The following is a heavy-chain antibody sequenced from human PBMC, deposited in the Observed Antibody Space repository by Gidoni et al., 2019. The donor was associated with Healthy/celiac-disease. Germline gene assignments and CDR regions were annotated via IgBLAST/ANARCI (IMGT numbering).Heavy chain of an antibody. CDR2: ISGSGGST. CDR3: AKDRKTTVPGGVLNWFDP. J-gene: IGHJ5*02. Sequence: EVQLLESGGGLVQPGGSLRLSCAASGFTFRSYAMSWVRQAPGKGLEWVSAISGSGGSTYYADSVKGRFTISRDNSKNTLYLQMNSLRAEDTAVYYCAKDRKTTVPGGVLNWFDPWGQGTLVTVSS. D-gene: IGHD4-17*01. V-gene: IGHV3-23*01. CDR1: GFTFRSYA.